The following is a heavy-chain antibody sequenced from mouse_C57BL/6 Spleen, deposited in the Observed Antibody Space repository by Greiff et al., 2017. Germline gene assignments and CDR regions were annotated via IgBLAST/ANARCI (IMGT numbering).Heavy chain of an antibody. CDR2: NYPGNSDT. CDR1: GYTFTSYW. CDR3: TRGFLFITSGKDFDY. J-gene: IGHJ2*01. Sequence: EVQLQQSGTVLARPGASVKMSCKTSGYTFTSYWMHWVKQRPRQGLEWIGANYPGNSDTSYNKKFQGKAKLTAVTSTSTAYMELSSLTNEDSAVYYGTRGFLFITSGKDFDYWGQGATVTVSS. V-gene: IGHV1-5*01. D-gene: IGHD1-1*01.